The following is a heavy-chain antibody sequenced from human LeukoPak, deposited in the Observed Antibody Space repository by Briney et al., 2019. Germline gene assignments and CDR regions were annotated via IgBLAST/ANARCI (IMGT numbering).Heavy chain of an antibody. D-gene: IGHD3-9*01. CDR2: ISSSSSYI. CDR1: GFTFSSYS. J-gene: IGHJ6*02. V-gene: IGHV3-21*01. CDR3: ARDILRRVGYDIYNV. Sequence: GGSLRLSCAASGFTFSSYSMNWVRQAPGKGLEWVSSISSSSSYIYYADSVKGRFTISRDNAKNSLYLQMNSLRAEDTAVYYCARDILRRVGYDIYNVWGQGTTVTVSS.